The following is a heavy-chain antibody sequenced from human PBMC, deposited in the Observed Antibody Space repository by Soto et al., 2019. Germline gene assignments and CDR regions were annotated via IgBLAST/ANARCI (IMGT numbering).Heavy chain of an antibody. CDR3: ARDLGGGETSRGYGMDV. J-gene: IGHJ6*02. CDR2: IYYSGST. D-gene: IGHD1-26*01. V-gene: IGHV4-31*03. Sequence: QVQLQESGPGLVKPSQTLSLTCTVSGGSISSGGYYWSWIRQHPGKGLEWIGYIYYSGSTYYNPSLKSRVTISVDKSKNQFSLKLSSVTAADTAVYYCARDLGGGETSRGYGMDVWGQGTTVTVSS. CDR1: GGSISSGGYY.